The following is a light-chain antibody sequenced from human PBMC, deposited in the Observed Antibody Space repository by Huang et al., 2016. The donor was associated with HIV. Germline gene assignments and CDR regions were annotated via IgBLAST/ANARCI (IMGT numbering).Light chain of an antibody. CDR1: QSVGTW. CDR3: QHYNSFPWT. J-gene: IGKJ1*01. CDR2: VAS. V-gene: IGKV1-5*03. Sequence: DIQMTQSSATLSASVGDRVTITCRASQSVGTWLAWYQQKPGKAPNLLIYVASTLESGVPSRFSGGGSGTEFTLTINSLQPDDFATYYCQHYNSFPWTFGQGTKVEV.